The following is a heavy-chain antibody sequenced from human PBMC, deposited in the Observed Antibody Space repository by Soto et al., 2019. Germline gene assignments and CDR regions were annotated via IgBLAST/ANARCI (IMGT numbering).Heavy chain of an antibody. J-gene: IGHJ4*02. Sequence: ASVKVSCKASGYTFTSYYMHWVRQAPGQGLEWMGIINPSGGSTSYAQKFQGRVTMTRDTSISTAYMELSSLTSEDTAVYYCARGLVDYSTLDFWGQGTLVTVSS. CDR3: ARGLVDYSTLDF. V-gene: IGHV1-46*01. CDR1: GYTFTSYY. CDR2: INPSGGST. D-gene: IGHD6-13*01.